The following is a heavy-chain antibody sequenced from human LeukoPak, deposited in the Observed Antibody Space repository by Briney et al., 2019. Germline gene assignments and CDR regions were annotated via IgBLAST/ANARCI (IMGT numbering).Heavy chain of an antibody. CDR2: INRDGSGK. D-gene: IGHD2-15*01. CDR3: EGGPGY. CDR1: GFTFSNYW. V-gene: IGHV3-7*01. Sequence: PGGSLRLSCAASGFTFSNYWMRWVRQAPRKGLEWVANINRDGSGKYYVDSVKGRFIISRDNAKNSLYLQMNSLGADDTAVYYCEGGPGYWGQGTLVTVSS. J-gene: IGHJ4*02.